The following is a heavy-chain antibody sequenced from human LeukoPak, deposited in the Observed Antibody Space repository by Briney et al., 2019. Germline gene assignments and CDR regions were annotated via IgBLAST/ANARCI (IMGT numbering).Heavy chain of an antibody. V-gene: IGHV4-39*07. J-gene: IGHJ3*02. Sequence: SETLSLTCTVSGGSISSGSYYRGWIRQPPGKGLEWIGSIYHSGSTYYNPSLKSRVTIAVETSKNQFSLKLSSVTAADKAVYYCARSCRILDIVATIRARLGGNGFDIWGQGTMVTVSS. CDR3: ARSCRILDIVATIRARLGGNGFDI. D-gene: IGHD5-12*01. CDR1: GGSISSGSYY. CDR2: IYHSGST.